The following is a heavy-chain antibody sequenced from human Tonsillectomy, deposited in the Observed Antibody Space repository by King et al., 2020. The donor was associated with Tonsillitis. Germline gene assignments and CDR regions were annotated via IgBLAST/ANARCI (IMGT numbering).Heavy chain of an antibody. CDR3: AREHPNIPIDS. V-gene: IGHV2-70*15. D-gene: IGHD1/OR15-1a*01. Sequence: FTLKESGPALVKPTQTLTLTCTFSWFSLSTTGMCVNWIRQPPGKALEWLARIDWEDDKYYSTSLKTRLTISKDTSKNQVVLTMTNMDPVDTATYYCAREHPNIPIDSWGQGTLVTVSS. CDR1: WFSLSTTGMC. CDR2: IDWEDDK. J-gene: IGHJ4*02.